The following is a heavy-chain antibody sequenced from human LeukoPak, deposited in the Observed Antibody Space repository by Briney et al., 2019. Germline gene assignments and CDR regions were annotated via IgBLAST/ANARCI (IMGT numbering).Heavy chain of an antibody. CDR1: GGSISTYF. V-gene: IGHV4-39*01. CDR3: ARRGSNSNYYYFDY. D-gene: IGHD2/OR15-2a*01. CDR2: IYYSGST. Sequence: SETLSLTCTVSGGSISTYFWSWIRQPPGKGLEWIGTIYYSGSTYYNPSLKSRDTISVDTSKNQFSLKLSSVTAADTAVCYCARRGSNSNYYYFDYWGQGTLVTVSS. J-gene: IGHJ4*02.